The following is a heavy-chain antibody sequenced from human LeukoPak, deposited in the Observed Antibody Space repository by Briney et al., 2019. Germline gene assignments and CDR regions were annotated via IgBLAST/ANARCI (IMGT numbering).Heavy chain of an antibody. J-gene: IGHJ4*02. D-gene: IGHD4-23*01. CDR3: ARGGKATVVTM. V-gene: IGHV4-4*07. CDR1: GGSINSYY. Sequence: SETLSLTCTVSGGSINSYYWSWIRQLAGKGLEWIGRIYSSGSTNYNPSLKSRVSMSVDTSKNQFSLKLTSVTAADTALYYCARGGKATVVTMWGQGILVTVSS. CDR2: IYSSGST.